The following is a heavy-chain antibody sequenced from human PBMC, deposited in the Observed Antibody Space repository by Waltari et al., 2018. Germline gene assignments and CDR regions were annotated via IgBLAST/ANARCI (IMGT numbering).Heavy chain of an antibody. Sequence: QIQLVQSGAEVKKPGASVRVSCKASGYTFTNYGITWVRQAPGQGLEWMGWISAYNGNTNYAQKLQGRVTMTTDTSTSTAYMELRSLGSDDTAVYYCAKEGDGSGKRGWFDPWGQGTLVTVSS. D-gene: IGHD3-10*01. CDR1: GYTFTNYG. V-gene: IGHV1-18*01. CDR2: ISAYNGNT. CDR3: AKEGDGSGKRGWFDP. J-gene: IGHJ5*02.